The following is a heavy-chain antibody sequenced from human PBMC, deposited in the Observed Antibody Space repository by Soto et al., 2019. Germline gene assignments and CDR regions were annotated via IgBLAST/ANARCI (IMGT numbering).Heavy chain of an antibody. CDR1: GGSVNSDYYY. D-gene: IGHD6-6*01. Sequence: ETLCLTCTISGGSVNSDYYYWTWIRQPPGKGLEWIGYIYYSGRTNYNPSLKSRVTISVDASRNQFSLKLSSVTAADTAVFYRAREYSNSPEAFDLWGQGTLVTVYS. V-gene: IGHV4-61*01. J-gene: IGHJ4*02. CDR2: IYYSGRT. CDR3: AREYSNSPEAFDL.